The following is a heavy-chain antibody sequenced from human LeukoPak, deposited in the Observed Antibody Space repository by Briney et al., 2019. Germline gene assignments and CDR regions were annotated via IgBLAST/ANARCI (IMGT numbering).Heavy chain of an antibody. Sequence: LPGGSLRLSCTASGFTFGDYAMSWVRQAPGKGPEWVGSIRSKAYGGTTEYAASVKGRFTISRDDSKSIAYLQMNSLKTEDTAVYYCTRGADYYDAFDIWGQGTMVTVSS. CDR1: GFTFGDYA. J-gene: IGHJ3*02. CDR2: IRSKAYGGTT. D-gene: IGHD3-10*01. V-gene: IGHV3-49*04. CDR3: TRGADYYDAFDI.